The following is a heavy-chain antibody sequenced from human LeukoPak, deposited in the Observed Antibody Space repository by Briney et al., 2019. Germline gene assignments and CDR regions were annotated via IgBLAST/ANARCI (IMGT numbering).Heavy chain of an antibody. Sequence: GASVKVSCKASGGTFSSYAISWVRQAPGQGLEWMGGIIPIFGTANYAQKFQGRVTITADESTSTAYMELSSLRSEDTAVYYCARDSSADPVNYYDRGAFDYWGQGTLVTVSS. CDR1: GGTFSSYA. V-gene: IGHV1-69*13. CDR3: ARDSSADPVNYYDRGAFDY. J-gene: IGHJ4*02. CDR2: IIPIFGTA. D-gene: IGHD3-22*01.